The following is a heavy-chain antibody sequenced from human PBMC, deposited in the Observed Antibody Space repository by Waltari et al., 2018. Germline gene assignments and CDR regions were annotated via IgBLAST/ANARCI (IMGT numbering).Heavy chain of an antibody. CDR1: GFTFGDYA. D-gene: IGHD6-13*01. CDR3: TRDSSSWYAY. CDR2: IRSKAYGGTT. Sequence: EVQLVESGGGLVQPGRSLRLSCTASGFTFGDYAMSWVRQAPGKGLEWVGFIRSKAYGGTTEYAASVKGRFTISRDDSKSIAYLQMNSLKTEDTAVYYCTRDSSSWYAYWGQGTLVTVSS. V-gene: IGHV3-49*04. J-gene: IGHJ4*02.